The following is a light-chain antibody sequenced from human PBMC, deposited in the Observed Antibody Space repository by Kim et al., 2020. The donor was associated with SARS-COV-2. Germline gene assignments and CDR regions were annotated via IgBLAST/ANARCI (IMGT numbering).Light chain of an antibody. Sequence: IVLTQSPAPLSLSPGERANLSCWASQSVHTYLAWYQQKPGQAPRLLIYDASNRATGIPARFSGSGSGTDFTLTISSLEPEDFAVYYCQQRSCWPPITFGQGTRLEIK. J-gene: IGKJ5*01. CDR1: QSVHTY. CDR3: QQRSCWPPIT. CDR2: DAS. V-gene: IGKV3-11*01.